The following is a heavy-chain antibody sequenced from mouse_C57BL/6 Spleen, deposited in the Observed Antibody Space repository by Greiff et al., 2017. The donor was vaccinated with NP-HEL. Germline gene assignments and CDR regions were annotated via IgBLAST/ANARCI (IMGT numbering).Heavy chain of an antibody. V-gene: IGHV1-80*01. J-gene: IGHJ2*01. D-gene: IGHD1-1*01. CDR1: GYAFSSYW. Sequence: QVQLQQSGAELVKPGASVKISCKASGYAFSSYWMNWVKQRPGKGLEWIGQIYPGDGDTNYNGKFKGKATLTADKSSSTAYMQLSSLTSEDSAVYFCAREGDGSSYEDYWGQGTTLTVSS. CDR2: IYPGDGDT. CDR3: AREGDGSSYEDY.